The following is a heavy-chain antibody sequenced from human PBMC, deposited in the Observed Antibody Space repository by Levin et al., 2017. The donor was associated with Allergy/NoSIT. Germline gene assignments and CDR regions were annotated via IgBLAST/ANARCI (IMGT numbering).Heavy chain of an antibody. CDR3: ARMMTTMSFEY. D-gene: IGHD5-24*01. CDR1: GYSFTNYW. CDR2: IYPGDSDT. J-gene: IGHJ4*02. Sequence: GASVKVSCKASGYSFTNYWVAWVRQMPGKGLEWMGIIYPGDSDTRYSPSFQGQVTISADKSISTGYLQWSSLKASDTAMYYCARMMTTMSFEYWGQGTLVTVSS. V-gene: IGHV5-51*01.